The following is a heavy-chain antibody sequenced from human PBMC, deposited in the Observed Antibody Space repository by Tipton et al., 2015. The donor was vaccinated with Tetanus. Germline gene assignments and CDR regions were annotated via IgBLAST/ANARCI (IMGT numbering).Heavy chain of an antibody. CDR1: GGSISYYY. CDR2: IYYNGST. Sequence: TLSLTCSVSGGSISYYYWSWIRQSPGKGLEWIGQIYYNGSTKYNPSLKSRVTVSLDTSKKHFSLRLSSVTAADTAVYYCARGGLCVGPACPGITPLLAVWARGPLVPASS. CDR3: ARGGLCVGPACPGITPLLAV. D-gene: IGHD2-15*01. V-gene: IGHV4-59*01. J-gene: IGHJ2*01.